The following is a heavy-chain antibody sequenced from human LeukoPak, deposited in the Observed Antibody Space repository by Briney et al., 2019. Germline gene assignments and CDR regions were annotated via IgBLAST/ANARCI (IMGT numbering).Heavy chain of an antibody. CDR2: ISSNGGST. D-gene: IGHD5-12*01. V-gene: IGHV3-64*01. CDR3: AKGGSGYFWVWFDP. CDR1: GFTFSSYA. J-gene: IGHJ5*02. Sequence: GGSLRLSCAASGFTFSSYAMHWVRQAPGKGLEYVSAISSNGGSTYYANSVKGRFTISRDNSKNTLYLQMNSLRAEDTAVYYCAKGGSGYFWVWFDPWGQGTLVTVSS.